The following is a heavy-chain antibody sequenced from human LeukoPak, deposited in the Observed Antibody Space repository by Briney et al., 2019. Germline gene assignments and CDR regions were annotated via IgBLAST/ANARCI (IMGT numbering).Heavy chain of an antibody. CDR3: AKDRVGASDY. CDR2: ISGSGGSP. J-gene: IGHJ4*02. V-gene: IGHV3-23*01. Sequence: PGGSLRLSCAASGFTFSSYAMSWVRQAPGKGLEWVSAISGSGGSPYYADSVKGRFTISRDNSKDTLYLQMSSLRAEDTAVYYCAKDRVGASDYWGQGTLVTVSS. CDR1: GFTFSSYA. D-gene: IGHD1-26*01.